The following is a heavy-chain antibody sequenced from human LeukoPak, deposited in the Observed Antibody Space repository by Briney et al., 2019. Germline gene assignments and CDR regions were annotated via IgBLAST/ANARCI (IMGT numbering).Heavy chain of an antibody. CDR2: TFYSGNV. V-gene: IGHV4-59*01. Sequence: PSETPSLTCTVSGGFINFYYWHWMRQPPGKGLEWIGHTFYSGNVKYNPSLESRVTISVDRSKNQISLNLNSVTAADTAVYYCAKGGPEAPAGLSWFDPWGQGTLVTVSS. D-gene: IGHD1-14*01. J-gene: IGHJ5*02. CDR3: AKGGPEAPAGLSWFDP. CDR1: GGFINFYY.